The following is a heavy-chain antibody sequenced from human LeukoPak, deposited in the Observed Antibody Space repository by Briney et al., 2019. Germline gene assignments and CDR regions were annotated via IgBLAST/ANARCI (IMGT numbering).Heavy chain of an antibody. CDR2: ISYDGSNK. CDR3: AKVGSNWDFDY. D-gene: IGHD6-13*01. Sequence: GESLRLSCAASGFTFSSFAMHWVRQAPGKGLEWVALISYDGSNKYYADSVKGRFTISRDNSKNTLSLQMNSLRAEDTAVYYCAKVGSNWDFDYWGQGTLVTVSS. V-gene: IGHV3-30*18. J-gene: IGHJ4*02. CDR1: GFTFSSFA.